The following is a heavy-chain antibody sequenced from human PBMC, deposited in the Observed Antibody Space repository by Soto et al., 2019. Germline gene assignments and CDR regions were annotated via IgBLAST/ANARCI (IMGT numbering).Heavy chain of an antibody. Sequence: SVKVSCKASGYTFTIYAMHWVRQAPGQRLEWMGWINAGNGNTKYSQKFQGRVTITRETSARTAYMELSSLRSEDTAVYYCARDRHELFDYWGQGTLVTVSS. CDR2: INAGNGNT. D-gene: IGHD1-26*01. J-gene: IGHJ4*02. V-gene: IGHV1-3*01. CDR3: ARDRHELFDY. CDR1: GYTFTIYA.